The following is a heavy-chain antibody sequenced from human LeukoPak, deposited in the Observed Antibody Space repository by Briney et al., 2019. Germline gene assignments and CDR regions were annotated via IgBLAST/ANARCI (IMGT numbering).Heavy chain of an antibody. CDR1: GFTFSSYS. J-gene: IGHJ5*02. CDR2: ISSSSSYV. Sequence: NSGGSLRLSCAASGFTFSSYSMNWVRQAPGKGLEWVSSISSSSSYVYYADSVQGRFTISRDNAKNSLYLQMNSLRAEDTAVYYCARDRGAVATYNWFDPWGQGTLVTVSS. D-gene: IGHD4-11*01. CDR3: ARDRGAVATYNWFDP. V-gene: IGHV3-21*01.